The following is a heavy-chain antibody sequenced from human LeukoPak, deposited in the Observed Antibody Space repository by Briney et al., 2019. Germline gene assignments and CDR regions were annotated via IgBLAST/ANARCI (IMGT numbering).Heavy chain of an antibody. CDR2: IYPGDSDT. CDR3: VRDGTIFGVASYYFDY. D-gene: IGHD3-3*01. Sequence: GESLKISCKGSGYSFTSYWIGWVRQMPGKGLEWMGIIYPGDSDTRYSPSFRGQVTISADKSISTACLQWSSLKASDTAMYYCVRDGTIFGVASYYFDYWGQGTLVTVSS. J-gene: IGHJ4*02. CDR1: GYSFTSYW. V-gene: IGHV5-51*01.